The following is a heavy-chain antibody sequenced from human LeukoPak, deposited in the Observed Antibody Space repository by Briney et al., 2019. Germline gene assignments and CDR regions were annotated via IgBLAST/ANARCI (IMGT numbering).Heavy chain of an antibody. J-gene: IGHJ5*02. Sequence: ASVKVSCKASGYTFTSYAMHWVRQAPGQRLEWMGWINAGNGNTKYSQEFQGRVTITRDTSASTAYMELSSLRSEDMAVYYCARDALTGWYRGWSDPWGQGTLVTVSS. CDR3: ARDALTGWYRGWSDP. CDR2: INAGNGNT. D-gene: IGHD6-19*01. CDR1: GYTFTSYA. V-gene: IGHV1-3*03.